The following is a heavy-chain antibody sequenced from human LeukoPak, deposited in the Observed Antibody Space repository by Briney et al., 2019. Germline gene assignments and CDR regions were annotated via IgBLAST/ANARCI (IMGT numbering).Heavy chain of an antibody. CDR3: ARGKRYSSSWDYYHYYYMDV. J-gene: IGHJ6*03. V-gene: IGHV3-20*04. CDR2: INWNGGST. D-gene: IGHD6-13*01. Sequence: GGSLRLSCAASGFTFDDYGMSWVRQAPGKGLEWVSGINWNGGSTGYADSVKGRFTISRDNAKNSLYLQMNSLRAEDTALYYCARGKRYSSSWDYYHYYYMDVWGKGTTVTVSS. CDR1: GFTFDDYG.